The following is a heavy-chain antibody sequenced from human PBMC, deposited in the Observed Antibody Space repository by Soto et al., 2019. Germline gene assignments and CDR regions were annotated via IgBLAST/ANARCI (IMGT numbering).Heavy chain of an antibody. CDR2: MNPNSGNT. V-gene: IGHV1-8*01. D-gene: IGHD3-3*01. CDR1: GSTFTSYD. Sequence: GASVKVSCKASGSTFTSYDINWVRQATGQGLEWMGWMNPNSGNTGYAQKFQGRVTMTRNTSISTAYMELSSLRSEDTAVYYCARSDYYFWSGYFSVYYYYMDVWGKGTTVTVSS. CDR3: ARSDYYFWSGYFSVYYYYMDV. J-gene: IGHJ6*03.